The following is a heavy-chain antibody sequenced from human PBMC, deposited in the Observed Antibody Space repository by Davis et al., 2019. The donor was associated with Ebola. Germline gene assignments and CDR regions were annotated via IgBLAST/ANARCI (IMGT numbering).Heavy chain of an antibody. J-gene: IGHJ6*02. CDR3: ARGEDSSSVFYYGMDV. Sequence: ASVKVSCRASGYTFTSYGISWVRQAPGQGLEWMGWISAYNGNTNYAQKLQGRVTMTTDTSTSTAYMELRSLRSDDTAVYYCARGEDSSSVFYYGMDVWGQGTTVTVSS. CDR2: ISAYNGNT. D-gene: IGHD6-6*01. V-gene: IGHV1-18*01. CDR1: GYTFTSYG.